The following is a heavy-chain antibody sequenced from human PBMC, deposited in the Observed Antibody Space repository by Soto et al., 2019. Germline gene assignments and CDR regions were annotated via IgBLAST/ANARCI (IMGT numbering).Heavy chain of an antibody. Sequence: SETLSLTCAVSGGSICSSNWWSWVSEPRGKGLEWIGEIYHRGTTNYNPSPKSRVTISVDKSKNQFSLKLSSVTAADTAVYYCARTLGSWFDPWGQGTLVTVSS. CDR3: ARTLGSWFDP. CDR2: IYHRGTT. D-gene: IGHD2-15*01. V-gene: IGHV4-4*02. CDR1: GGSICSSNW. J-gene: IGHJ5*02.